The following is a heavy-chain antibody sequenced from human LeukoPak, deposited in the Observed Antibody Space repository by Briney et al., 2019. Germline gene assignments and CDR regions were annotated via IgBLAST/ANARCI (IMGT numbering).Heavy chain of an antibody. CDR1: GGSISSGGYS. Sequence: PSQTLSLTCAVSGGSISSGGYSWSWIRQPPGKGLEWIGYIYHSGSTYYNPSLKSRVTISVDTSKNQFSLKLSSVTAADTAVYYCARAPASSGWTFDYWGQGTLVTVSS. CDR2: IYHSGST. D-gene: IGHD6-19*01. V-gene: IGHV4-30-2*01. CDR3: ARAPASSGWTFDY. J-gene: IGHJ4*02.